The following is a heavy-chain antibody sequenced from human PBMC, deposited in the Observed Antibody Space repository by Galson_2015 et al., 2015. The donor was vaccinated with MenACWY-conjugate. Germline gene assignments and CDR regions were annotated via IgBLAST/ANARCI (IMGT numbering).Heavy chain of an antibody. CDR2: VDRVGAT. D-gene: IGHD2-8*02. Sequence: SLRLSCAVSGFSVTDNCLSWVRQAPGKGPEWIAMVDRVGATIYADSVRGRFTVSRDNFKNTVILQMNSLRAEDTAVYRCSGGYEWCSYLRAWGQGAQVTVAS. CDR3: SGGYEWCSYLRA. CDR1: GFSVTDNC. J-gene: IGHJ5*02. V-gene: IGHV3-53*01.